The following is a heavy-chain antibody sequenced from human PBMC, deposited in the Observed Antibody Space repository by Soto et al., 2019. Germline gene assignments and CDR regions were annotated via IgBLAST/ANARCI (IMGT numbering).Heavy chain of an antibody. CDR2: INSDGSST. J-gene: IGHJ4*02. CDR3: ARTAAPLWGSYRYPLYYFDY. CDR1: GFTFSSYW. V-gene: IGHV3-74*01. Sequence: PGGSLRLSCAASGFTFSSYWMHWVRQAPGKGLVWVSRINSDGSSTSYADSVKGRFTISRDNAKNTLYLQMNSLRAEDTAVYYCARTAAPLWGSYRYPLYYFDYWGQGTLVTVSS. D-gene: IGHD3-16*02.